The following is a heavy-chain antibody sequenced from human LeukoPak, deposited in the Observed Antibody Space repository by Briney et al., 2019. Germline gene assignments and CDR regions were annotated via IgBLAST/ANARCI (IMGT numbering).Heavy chain of an antibody. J-gene: IGHJ4*02. CDR2: ITGDYPYI. V-gene: IGHV3-21*01. Sequence: GALRLSCATSGFTFSSYTMNWVRQAPGKGLEWVSSITGDYPYIYYADSVKGRFTISRDNAKNSLSLQMNSLRAEDTAVYYCAKDPATSYGHPPYFDYWGQGTLVTVSS. CDR3: AKDPATSYGHPPYFDY. D-gene: IGHD5-18*01. CDR1: GFTFSSYT.